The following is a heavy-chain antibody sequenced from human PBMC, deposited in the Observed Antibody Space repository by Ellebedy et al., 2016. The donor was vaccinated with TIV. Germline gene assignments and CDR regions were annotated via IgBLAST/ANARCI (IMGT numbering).Heavy chain of an antibody. Sequence: GESLKISCAASGFTFSSYWMHWVRQAPGKGLVWVSRINIDGTTTSYADSVKGRFTISRDNAKNTLYLQMNSLRAEDTAVYYCAVRPLAPNYFDSWGRGTLVTVSS. J-gene: IGHJ4*02. CDR3: AVRPLAPNYFDS. CDR2: INIDGTTT. CDR1: GFTFSSYW. D-gene: IGHD2-15*01. V-gene: IGHV3-74*01.